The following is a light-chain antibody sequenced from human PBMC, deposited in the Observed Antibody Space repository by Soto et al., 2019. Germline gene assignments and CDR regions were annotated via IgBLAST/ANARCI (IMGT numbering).Light chain of an antibody. Sequence: QSVLTQPPSASGTPGQRVTISCSGSSSNIGSNVVDWYQHLPGTAPKLLIYRNNQRPSGVTDRFSGSKSGTSASLTISGLRSEDEADYYCAAWDDSLSGVVFGGGTKLTVL. J-gene: IGLJ3*02. V-gene: IGLV1-47*01. CDR1: SSNIGSNV. CDR2: RNN. CDR3: AAWDDSLSGVV.